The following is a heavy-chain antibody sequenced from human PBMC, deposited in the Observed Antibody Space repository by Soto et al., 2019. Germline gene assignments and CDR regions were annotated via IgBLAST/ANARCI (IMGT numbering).Heavy chain of an antibody. V-gene: IGHV3-23*01. CDR3: AKDVYNILSGYYSPDAFDI. D-gene: IGHD3-9*01. J-gene: IGHJ3*02. CDR1: GLSFRNYA. Sequence: QPGGSLRLSCAASGLSFRNYAMTWVRQATGERLEWVSTISGSGDSADYADSVKGRFTISRDNSNNTLYLQVNSLRVEDTAVYYCAKDVYNILSGYYSPDAFDIWGQGTTVTVS. CDR2: ISGSGDSA.